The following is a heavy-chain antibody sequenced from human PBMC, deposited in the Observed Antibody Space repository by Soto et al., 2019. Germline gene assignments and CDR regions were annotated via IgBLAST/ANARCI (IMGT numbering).Heavy chain of an antibody. CDR2: IYYSGST. Sequence: SVTLSLTCTLSGSSISSYYWSWIPQTPGKGLEWIGYIYYSGSTNYNPSLKSRVTISVDTSKNQFSLKLSSVTAADTAVYYCARGSIAAALETYYFDYWGQGTLVTVS. CDR3: ARGSIAAALETYYFDY. D-gene: IGHD6-13*01. J-gene: IGHJ4*02. CDR1: GSSISSYY. V-gene: IGHV4-59*01.